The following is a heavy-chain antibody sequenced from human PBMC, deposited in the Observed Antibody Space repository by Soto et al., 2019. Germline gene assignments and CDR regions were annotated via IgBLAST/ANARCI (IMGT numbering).Heavy chain of an antibody. D-gene: IGHD3-10*01. J-gene: IGHJ4*03. CDR3: AKRHYFGSGSFALAT. CDR2: VSGDGYAS. CDR1: GFTFSSNA. V-gene: IGHV3-23*01. Sequence: EVRLLESGGNLVQPGGSLRLSCAGSGFTFSSNAMSWVRQAPGKGLEWVSSVSGDGYASDYADSVKGRFTVSRHKSKNTLYLQMNSLRAEDTAVYYCAKRHYFGSGSFALATWGQGTLVTVSS.